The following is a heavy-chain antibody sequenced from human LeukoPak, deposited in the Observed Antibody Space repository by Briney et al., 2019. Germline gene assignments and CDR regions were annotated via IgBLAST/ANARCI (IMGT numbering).Heavy chain of an antibody. CDR3: AVDRRFKIFDY. J-gene: IGHJ4*02. V-gene: IGHV3-7*01. Sequence: GGSLRLSCATSGLAFSNFWMYWVRQAPGKGLEWVASIKPDGSEDFYADSVKGRFNISKDNAKNSLFLQMTNLKAEDTAVYYCAVDRRFKIFDYWGQGTLVTVSS. CDR2: IKPDGSED. CDR1: GLAFSNFW. D-gene: IGHD5-24*01.